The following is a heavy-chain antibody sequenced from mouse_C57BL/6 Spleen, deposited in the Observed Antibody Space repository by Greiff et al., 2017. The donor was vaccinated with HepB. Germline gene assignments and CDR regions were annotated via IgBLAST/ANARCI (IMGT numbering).Heavy chain of an antibody. CDR3: ARRTVVATRYFDV. D-gene: IGHD1-1*01. CDR1: GYTFTSYW. V-gene: IGHV1-69*01. J-gene: IGHJ1*03. Sequence: QVQLKQPGAELVMPGASVKLSCKASGYTFTSYWMHWVKQRPGQGLEWIGEIDPSDSYTNYNQKFKGKSTLTVDTSSSTAYMQLSSLTSEDSAVYYCARRTVVATRYFDVWGTGTTVTVSS. CDR2: IDPSDSYT.